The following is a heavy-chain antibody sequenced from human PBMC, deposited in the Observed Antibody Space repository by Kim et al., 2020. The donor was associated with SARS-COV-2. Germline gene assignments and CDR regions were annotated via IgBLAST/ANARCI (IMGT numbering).Heavy chain of an antibody. J-gene: IGHJ4*02. D-gene: IGHD5-12*01. CDR2: ISSSSSYI. Sequence: GGSLRLSCAASGFTFSSYSMNWVRQAPGKGLEWVSSISSSSSYIYYADSVKGRFTISRDNAKNSLYLQMNSLRAEDTAVYYCARDLIPTTLPAHPYYFDYWGQGTLVTVSS. V-gene: IGHV3-21*01. CDR1: GFTFSSYS. CDR3: ARDLIPTTLPAHPYYFDY.